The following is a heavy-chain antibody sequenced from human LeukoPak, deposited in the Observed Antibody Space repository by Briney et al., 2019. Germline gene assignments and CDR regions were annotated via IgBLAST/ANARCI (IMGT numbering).Heavy chain of an antibody. J-gene: IGHJ5*02. CDR1: GFTVSSNH. CDR2: ISYDGSNK. CDR3: AKELRGYSYGLRNNWFDP. D-gene: IGHD5-18*01. V-gene: IGHV3-30*18. Sequence: GGSLRPSCAASGFTVSSNHMNWVRQAPGKGLEWVAVISYDGSNKYYADSVKGRFTISRDNSKNTLYLQMNSLRAEDTAVYYCAKELRGYSYGLRNNWFDPWGQGTLVTVSS.